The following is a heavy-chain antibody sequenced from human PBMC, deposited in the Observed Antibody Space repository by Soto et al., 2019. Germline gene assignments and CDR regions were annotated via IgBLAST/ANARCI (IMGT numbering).Heavy chain of an antibody. CDR2: ISYDGSNK. V-gene: IGHV3-30*18. D-gene: IGHD2-21*01. CDR1: GFTFSSYG. CDR3: AKHCGLSSGLDY. Sequence: GGSLRLSCAASGFTFSSYGMHWVRQAPGKGLEWVAVISYDGSNKYYADSVKGRFTISRDNSKNTLYLQMNSLRAEDTAVCYCAKHCGLSSGLDYWGQGTLVTVSS. J-gene: IGHJ4*02.